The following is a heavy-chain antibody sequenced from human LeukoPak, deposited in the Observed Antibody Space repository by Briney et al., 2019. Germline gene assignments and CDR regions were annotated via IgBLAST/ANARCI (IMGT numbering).Heavy chain of an antibody. D-gene: IGHD2-2*02. J-gene: IGHJ6*02. V-gene: IGHV4-4*09. CDR1: GGSISSFF. CDR3: AKSPTGYCRGTNCYNGFQYRGSDV. CDR2: TYSSGST. Sequence: SETLSLTCTVSGGSISSFFWSWVRQPPGKGLEHIGYTYSSGSTNYSPSLKSRVTISLDTSKNQVSLNLSSVTAADTAVYYCAKSPTGYCRGTNCYNGFQYRGSDVWGPGTTVTVSS.